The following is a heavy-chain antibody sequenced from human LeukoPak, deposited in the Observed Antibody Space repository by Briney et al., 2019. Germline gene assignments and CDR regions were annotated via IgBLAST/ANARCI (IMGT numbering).Heavy chain of an antibody. D-gene: IGHD6-13*01. J-gene: IGHJ5*02. CDR1: GGLISSSSYY. Sequence: SETLSLTCTVSGGLISSSSYYWGGIRQPPGKELERIGSIYYSGSTYYNPSLKSRVTISVDTSKNQFSLKLSSVTAADTAVYYCARDLRMGSSWSNWFDPWGQGTLVTVSS. V-gene: IGHV4-39*07. CDR2: IYYSGST. CDR3: ARDLRMGSSWSNWFDP.